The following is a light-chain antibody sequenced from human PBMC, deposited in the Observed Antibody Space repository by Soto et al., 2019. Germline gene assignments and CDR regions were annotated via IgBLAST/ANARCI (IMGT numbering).Light chain of an antibody. Sequence: DIQMTQSPSPLSASVGDRVTITCRASQSISSLVNWYQQKPGKAPRLLIYGASSLQSGVPLRFRGSGSGTDFTLTISSLQPEDFATYYWQQSYSTPYTFGQGTKLEIK. V-gene: IGKV1-39*01. J-gene: IGKJ2*01. CDR1: QSISSL. CDR2: GAS. CDR3: QQSYSTPYT.